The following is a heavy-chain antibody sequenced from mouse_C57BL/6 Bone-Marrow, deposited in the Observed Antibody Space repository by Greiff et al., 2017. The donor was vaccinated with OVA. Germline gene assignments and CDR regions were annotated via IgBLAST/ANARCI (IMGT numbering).Heavy chain of an antibody. CDR1: GYTFTSYW. CDR3: AHYYGSAAHCYAMDY. J-gene: IGHJ4*01. V-gene: IGHV1-7*01. D-gene: IGHD1-1*01. CDR2: INPSSGST. Sequence: QVQLKESGAELAKPGASVKLSCKASGYTFTSYWMHWVKQRPGQGLEWIGYINPSSGSTKYNQKFKDKATLTADKSSSTAYMQLSSLTYEDSAVYYCAHYYGSAAHCYAMDYWGQGTSVTVSS.